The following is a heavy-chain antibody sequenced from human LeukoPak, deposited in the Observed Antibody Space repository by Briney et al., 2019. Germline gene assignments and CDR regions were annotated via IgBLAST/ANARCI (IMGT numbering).Heavy chain of an antibody. V-gene: IGHV4-34*01. CDR3: ARTYDSSGYPFDY. CDR1: GGSFSGYY. J-gene: IGHJ4*02. D-gene: IGHD3-22*01. Sequence: SETLSLTCAVYGGSFSGYYWSWIRQPPGKGLEWIGEINHSGSTNYNPSLKSRVTISVDTSKNQFSLKLSSVTAADTAVYYCARTYDSSGYPFDYWGQGTLVTVSS. CDR2: INHSGST.